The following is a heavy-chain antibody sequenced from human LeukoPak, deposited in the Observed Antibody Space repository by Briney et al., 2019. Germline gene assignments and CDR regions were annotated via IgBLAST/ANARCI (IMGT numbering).Heavy chain of an antibody. CDR2: IYHSGST. V-gene: IGHV4-38-2*02. CDR3: ARDPNGSGSYYYYYYYYMDV. D-gene: IGHD3-10*01. J-gene: IGHJ6*03. CDR1: GYSISSGYY. Sequence: SETLSLTCTVSGYSISSGYYWGWIRQPPGKGLEWIGSIYHSGSTYYNPSLKSRVTISVDTSKNQFSLKLSSVTAADTAVCYCARDPNGSGSYYYYYYYYMDVWGKGTTVTVSS.